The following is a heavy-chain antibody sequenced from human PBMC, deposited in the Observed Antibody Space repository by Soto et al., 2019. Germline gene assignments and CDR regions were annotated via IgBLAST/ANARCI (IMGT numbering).Heavy chain of an antibody. CDR1: GGSFSGYY. V-gene: IGHV4-34*01. CDR2: INHSGST. CDR3: ASAHIHYDSSGYSTDY. Sequence: SETLSLTCAVYGGSFSGYYWSWIRQPPGKGLEWIGEINHSGSTNYNPSLKSRVTISVDTSKNQFSLKLSSVTAADTAVYYCASAHIHYDSSGYSTDYWGQGTLVTVSS. J-gene: IGHJ4*02. D-gene: IGHD3-22*01.